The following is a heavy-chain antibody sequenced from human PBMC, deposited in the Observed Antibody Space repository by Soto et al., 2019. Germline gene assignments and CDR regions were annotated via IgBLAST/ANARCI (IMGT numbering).Heavy chain of an antibody. D-gene: IGHD6-13*01. V-gene: IGHV4-34*01. CDR2: INHSGST. Sequence: PSETLSLTCAVYGGSFSGYYWSWIRQPPGKWLEWIGEINHSGSTNYNPSLKSRVTISVDTSKNQFSLKLSSVTAADTAVYYCAREVAAASFYYYYYGMDVWGQGXTVTVYS. CDR1: GGSFSGYY. CDR3: AREVAAASFYYYYYGMDV. J-gene: IGHJ6*02.